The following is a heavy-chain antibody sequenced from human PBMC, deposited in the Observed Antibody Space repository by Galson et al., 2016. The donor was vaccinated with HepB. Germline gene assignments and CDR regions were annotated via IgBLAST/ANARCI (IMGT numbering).Heavy chain of an antibody. Sequence: SVKVSCKASGGSFNTYAINWLRQAPGQGLEWMGGIIPTFDPPTYAQTFQDRVTISADKSTSTAYMELSSLTSEDTALYYCARDRTLYYDTSGYSGAFDIWGQGTMVTVSS. V-gene: IGHV1-69*06. CDR2: IIPTFDPP. CDR1: GGSFNTYA. J-gene: IGHJ3*02. CDR3: ARDRTLYYDTSGYSGAFDI. D-gene: IGHD3-22*01.